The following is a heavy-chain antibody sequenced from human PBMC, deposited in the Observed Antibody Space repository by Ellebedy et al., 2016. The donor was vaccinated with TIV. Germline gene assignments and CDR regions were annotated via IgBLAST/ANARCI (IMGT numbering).Heavy chain of an antibody. CDR1: GGSISSYY. J-gene: IGHJ4*02. D-gene: IGHD2-15*01. V-gene: IGHV4-59*01. CDR3: ARALGYCSGGSCYEVRLDY. CDR2: IYYSGST. Sequence: MPSETLSLTCTVSGGSISSYYWSWIRQLPGKGLEWIGYIYYSGSTNYNPSLKSRVTISVDTSKNQFSLKLSSVTAADTAVYYCARALGYCSGGSCYEVRLDYWGQGTLVTVSS.